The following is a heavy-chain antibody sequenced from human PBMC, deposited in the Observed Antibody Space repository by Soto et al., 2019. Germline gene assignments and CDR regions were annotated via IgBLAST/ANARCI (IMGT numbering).Heavy chain of an antibody. V-gene: IGHV3-30*18. CDR1: GFTFSSYG. D-gene: IGHD5-12*01. J-gene: IGHJ3*02. CDR2: ISYDGSNK. CDR3: AKDNGSGCDWLRVGDASDI. Sequence: QVQLVESGGGVVQPGRSLRLSCAASGFTFSSYGMHWVRQAPGKGLEWVAVISYDGSNKYYADSVKGRLTISRDNSRHTLYLQMNSLRGEDTAVYYCAKDNGSGCDWLRVGDASDIWGQGTMVTVSS.